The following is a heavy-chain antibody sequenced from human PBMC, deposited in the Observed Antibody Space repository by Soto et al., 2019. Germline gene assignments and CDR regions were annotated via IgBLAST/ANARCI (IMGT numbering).Heavy chain of an antibody. CDR2: IYPGDSDT. Sequence: PGESLKISCKGSGYSFTSYWIGWVRQMPGKGLEWMGIIYPGDSDTRYSPSFQGQVTISADKSISTAYLQWSSLKASDTAMYYCARTRESAYSSSWYYYYYMDVWGKGTTVTVSS. J-gene: IGHJ6*03. V-gene: IGHV5-51*01. CDR1: GYSFTSYW. D-gene: IGHD6-6*01. CDR3: ARTRESAYSSSWYYYYYMDV.